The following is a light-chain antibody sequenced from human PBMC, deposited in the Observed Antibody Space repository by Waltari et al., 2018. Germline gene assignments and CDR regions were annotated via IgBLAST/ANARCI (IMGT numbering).Light chain of an antibody. CDR2: AGS. Sequence: QSALTQPASVSGSPGQSITISCTGTSSDVGRYNLVSWYQHQQGKAPKLMIYAGSTRPSGVSNRVSGSKSGNTASLTISGLQAEDEADYYCCSYAGSSTYVVFGGGTKLTVL. J-gene: IGLJ2*01. CDR1: SSDVGRYNL. CDR3: CSYAGSSTYVV. V-gene: IGLV2-23*01.